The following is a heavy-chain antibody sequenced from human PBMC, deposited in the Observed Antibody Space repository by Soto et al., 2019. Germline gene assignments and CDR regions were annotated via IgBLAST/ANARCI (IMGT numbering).Heavy chain of an antibody. J-gene: IGHJ3*02. D-gene: IGHD4-17*01. CDR2: INPNSGGT. Sequence: GASVKVSCKASGYAFTGYYMHWVRQAPGQGLEWMGWINPNSGGTNYAQKFQGWVTMTRDTPINTAYMELSRLRSDDTAVYYCARALFYGDSDQDAFDIWGQGTMVTVSS. CDR3: ARALFYGDSDQDAFDI. CDR1: GYAFTGYY. V-gene: IGHV1-2*04.